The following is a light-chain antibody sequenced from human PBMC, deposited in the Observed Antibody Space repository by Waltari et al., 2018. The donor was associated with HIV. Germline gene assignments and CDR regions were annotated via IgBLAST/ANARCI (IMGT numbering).Light chain of an antibody. CDR2: STS. Sequence: LTQSPSFLSASVGDRVTITCRASQDISTYVAWYQQKPGKAPNLLIYSTSILRTGVPSRFSGSGSGTEFTLTVTNLQPEDFALYYCQQSNSYPLTFGGGTRVEIK. J-gene: IGKJ4*01. CDR1: QDISTY. V-gene: IGKV1-9*01. CDR3: QQSNSYPLT.